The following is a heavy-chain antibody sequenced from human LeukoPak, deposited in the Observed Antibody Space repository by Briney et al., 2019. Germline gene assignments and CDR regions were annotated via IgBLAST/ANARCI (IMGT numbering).Heavy chain of an antibody. J-gene: IGHJ4*02. CDR1: GFTFSSYG. V-gene: IGHV3-30*02. CDR3: AKDSSSGYPAYFDY. Sequence: GGSLRLSCAASGFTFSSYGMHWVRQAPGEGLEWVAFIRYDGSNKYYADSVKGRFTISRDNSKNTLYLQMNSLRAEDTAVYYCAKDSSSGYPAYFDYWGQGTLVTVSS. CDR2: IRYDGSNK. D-gene: IGHD3-22*01.